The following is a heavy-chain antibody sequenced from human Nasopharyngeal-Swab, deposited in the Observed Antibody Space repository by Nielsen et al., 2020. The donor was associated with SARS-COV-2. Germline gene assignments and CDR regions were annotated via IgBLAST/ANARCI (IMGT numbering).Heavy chain of an antibody. Sequence: GESLKISCAASGFTFSDYDVHWVRQAPGKGLEHVSGISRDGRSIFFADSVRDRFTISRDNSKNTLYLQMGGLRAEDMAVYYCARAPYSGSYYGFDYWGQGTLVTVSS. D-gene: IGHD1-26*01. CDR1: GFTFSDYD. CDR2: ISRDGRSI. V-gene: IGHV3-64*02. CDR3: ARAPYSGSYYGFDY. J-gene: IGHJ4*02.